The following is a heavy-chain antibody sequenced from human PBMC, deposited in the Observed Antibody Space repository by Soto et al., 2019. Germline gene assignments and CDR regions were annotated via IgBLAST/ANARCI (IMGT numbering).Heavy chain of an antibody. CDR3: ERDPYYGATDAFDI. V-gene: IGHV3-30-3*01. CDR2: ISYDGSNK. CDR1: GFTFSSYA. D-gene: IGHD4-17*01. J-gene: IGHJ3*02. Sequence: PVGSLRLSCAASGFTFSSYAMHWVRQAPGKGLEWVAVISYDGSNKYYADSVKGRFTISRDNSKNTLYLQMNSLRAEDTDVYYCERDPYYGATDAFDIWGQGTMVTVSS.